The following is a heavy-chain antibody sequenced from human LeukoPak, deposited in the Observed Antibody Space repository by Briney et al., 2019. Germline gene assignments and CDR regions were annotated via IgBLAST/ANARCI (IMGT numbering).Heavy chain of an antibody. CDR3: ARDKDLGAVAVTFDY. CDR2: ISAYNGHT. J-gene: IGHJ4*02. CDR1: GYTFSTYG. Sequence: GASVKVSCKASGYTFSTYGISWVRQAPGQGLEWMGWISAYNGHTNYAQKFQGRVTMTTDTSTSTAYMELTSLTSDDTAVYYCARDKDLGAVAVTFDYWGQGTLVTVSS. D-gene: IGHD6-19*01. V-gene: IGHV1-18*01.